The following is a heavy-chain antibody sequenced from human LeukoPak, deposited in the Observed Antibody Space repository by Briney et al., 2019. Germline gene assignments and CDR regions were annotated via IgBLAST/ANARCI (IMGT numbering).Heavy chain of an antibody. D-gene: IGHD4-17*01. J-gene: IGHJ4*02. Sequence: GGSLRLSCAASGFTFSSYAMSWVRQAPGKGLEWVSAISGSGGSTYYADSVKSRFTISRGNSKNTLYLQMNSLRAEDTAVYYCAKTRYGDHDYYFDYWGQGTLVTVSS. CDR3: AKTRYGDHDYYFDY. CDR1: GFTFSSYA. V-gene: IGHV3-23*01. CDR2: ISGSGGST.